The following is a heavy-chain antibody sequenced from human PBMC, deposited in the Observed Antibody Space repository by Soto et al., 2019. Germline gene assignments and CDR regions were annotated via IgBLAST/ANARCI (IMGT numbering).Heavy chain of an antibody. CDR2: IYSGGST. V-gene: IGHV3-53*02. CDR1: GFTVSSNY. J-gene: IGHJ6*02. CDR3: ARESIVGATTSYYNAMDV. D-gene: IGHD1-26*01. Sequence: EVQLVETGGGLIRPGGSLRLSCAASGFTVSSNYMSWVRQAPGKGLEWVSVIYSGGSTSYADSVKGRFTISRDNTKNTLYLQMNSLRAEDKAVYYCARESIVGATTSYYNAMDVWGQGTTVTVS.